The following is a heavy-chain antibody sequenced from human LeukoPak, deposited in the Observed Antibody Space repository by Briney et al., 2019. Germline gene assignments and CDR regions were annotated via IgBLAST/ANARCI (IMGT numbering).Heavy chain of an antibody. CDR1: GFTFSSYA. V-gene: IGHV3-23*01. Sequence: PGGSLRLSCAASGFTFSSYAMSWVRQAPGKGLEWVSAISSGGDNTYYADSAKGRLTISRDNSKNTLYVQMTSLRAEDTAVYYCAREDATMVLSLDYWGQGALVTVSS. D-gene: IGHD5-18*01. CDR3: AREDATMVLSLDY. J-gene: IGHJ4*02. CDR2: ISSGGDNT.